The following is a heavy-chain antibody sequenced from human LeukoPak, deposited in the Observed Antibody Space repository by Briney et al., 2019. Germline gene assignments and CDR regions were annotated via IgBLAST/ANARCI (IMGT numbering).Heavy chain of an antibody. Sequence: GGSLRLSCAASGFTFSSYEMNWVRRAPGKGLEWVSYISSSGSTIYYADSVKGRFTISRDNAKNSLYLQMNSLRAEDTAVYYCAELGITMIGGVWGKGTTVTVSS. V-gene: IGHV3-48*03. D-gene: IGHD3-10*02. CDR1: GFTFSSYE. CDR2: ISSSGSTI. CDR3: AELGITMIGGV. J-gene: IGHJ6*04.